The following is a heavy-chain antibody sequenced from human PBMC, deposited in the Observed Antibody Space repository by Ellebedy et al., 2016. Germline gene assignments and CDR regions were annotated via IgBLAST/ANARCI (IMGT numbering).Heavy chain of an antibody. D-gene: IGHD1-26*01. CDR1: GFTFSSYS. J-gene: IGHJ4*02. CDR2: ISSSGSLK. CDR3: TREAGGSFVDS. V-gene: IGHV3-48*04. Sequence: GGSLRLSXAVSGFTFSSYSFNWIRQAPGKGLEWVSHISSSGSLKSYADSLRDRFTISRDNAKNLLHLQMNSLTAEDTAVYFCTREAGGSFVDSWGQGVLVTVSS.